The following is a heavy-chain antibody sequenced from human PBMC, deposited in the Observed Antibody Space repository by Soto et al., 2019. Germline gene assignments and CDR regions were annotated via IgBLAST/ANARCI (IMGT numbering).Heavy chain of an antibody. J-gene: IGHJ5*02. V-gene: IGHV3-15*07. Sequence: EVQLVESGGGLVKPGGSLRLSCAASGFTFSNARMNWVRQAPGKGLEWVGRIKSKTDGGTTDYAAPVKGRFTISRDDSKNTLYLQMNSLKTEDTAVYYCTTVSYDFWGHWFDPWGQGTLVTVSS. CDR1: GFTFSNAR. CDR2: IKSKTDGGTT. CDR3: TTVSYDFWGHWFDP. D-gene: IGHD3-3*01.